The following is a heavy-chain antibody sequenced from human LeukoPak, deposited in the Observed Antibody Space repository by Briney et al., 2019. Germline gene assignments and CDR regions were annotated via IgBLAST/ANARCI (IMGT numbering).Heavy chain of an antibody. V-gene: IGHV1-69*06. CDR1: GGTFSSYA. D-gene: IGHD5-18*01. Sequence: ASVKVSCKASGGTFSSYAISWVRQAPGQGLEWMGGIIPIFGTANYAQKFQGRVTITADKSTSTAYMELSSLRSEDTAVYYCARVYRSGSIYGQGYFDNWGQGTLVTVSS. CDR3: ARVYRSGSIYGQGYFDN. CDR2: IIPIFGTA. J-gene: IGHJ4*02.